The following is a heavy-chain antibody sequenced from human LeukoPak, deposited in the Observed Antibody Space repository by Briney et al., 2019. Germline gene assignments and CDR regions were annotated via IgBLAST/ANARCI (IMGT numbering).Heavy chain of an antibody. Sequence: GGSLRLSCTASGFTFDDYAMHWVRQGPGKGLEWVAGISLNSVSIGYGGSEKGRFTISRDNAKNSLFLQMTSLREEDTALYYCVKEGGSSGWYYFDDWGQGILVTVSS. D-gene: IGHD6-19*01. J-gene: IGHJ4*02. CDR2: ISLNSVSI. CDR1: GFTFDDYA. CDR3: VKEGGSSGWYYFDD. V-gene: IGHV3-9*01.